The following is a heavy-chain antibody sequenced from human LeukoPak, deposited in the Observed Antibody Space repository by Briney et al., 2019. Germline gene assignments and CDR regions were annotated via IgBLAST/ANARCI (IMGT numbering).Heavy chain of an antibody. Sequence: PSQTLSLTCTVSGGSISSGDYYWSWIRQPPRKGLEWIGYIYYTVSTFYNPSLKSRVAISVDTSKNLFSLKLTSVTAADTAAYYCARNDCSSTSCQFGDAFDIWGQGAMVTVSS. D-gene: IGHD2-2*01. CDR3: ARNDCSSTSCQFGDAFDI. V-gene: IGHV4-30-4*08. CDR2: IYYTVST. CDR1: GGSISSGDYY. J-gene: IGHJ3*02.